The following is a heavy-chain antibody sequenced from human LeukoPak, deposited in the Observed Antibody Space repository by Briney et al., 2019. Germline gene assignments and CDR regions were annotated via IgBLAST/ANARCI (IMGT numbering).Heavy chain of an antibody. CDR1: GYTFNGFY. CDR3: ARWMATVTTPDY. V-gene: IGHV1-2*02. D-gene: IGHD4-11*01. CDR2: INPNSGGT. Sequence: ASVKVSCKASGYTFNGFYLHWVRQAPGQGLEWMGWINPNSGGTNYAQKFQGRVTMTRDTSISTAYMELSRVRSDDTAVYYCARWMATVTTPDYWGQGTLVTVSS. J-gene: IGHJ4*02.